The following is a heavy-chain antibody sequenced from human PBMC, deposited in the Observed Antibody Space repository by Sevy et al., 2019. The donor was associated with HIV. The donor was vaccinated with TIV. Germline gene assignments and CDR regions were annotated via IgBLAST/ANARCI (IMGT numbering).Heavy chain of an antibody. Sequence: ASVKVSCKASADTFSSYAINWVRQAPGQGLEWMGGIIPSFGTTKYGQRFQGRVTITAVESTSTAYMELSSLRSEDSAVFYCARGGIGDYSKYFEYWGHGTLVTVSS. D-gene: IGHD4-4*01. CDR1: ADTFSSYA. J-gene: IGHJ4*01. CDR3: ARGGIGDYSKYFEY. CDR2: IIPSFGTT. V-gene: IGHV1-69*01.